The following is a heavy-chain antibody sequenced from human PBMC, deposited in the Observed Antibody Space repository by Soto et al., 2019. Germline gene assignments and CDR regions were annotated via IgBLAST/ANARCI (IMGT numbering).Heavy chain of an antibody. CDR2: ISAYNGNT. Sequence: ASVKVSCKASGYTFTGYYMHWVRQAPGQGLEWMGWISAYNGNTNYAQKLQGRVTMTTDTSTSTAYMELRSLRSDDTAVYYCARRYYDSSLFDYWGQRTLVTVSS. CDR3: ARRYYDSSLFDY. V-gene: IGHV1-18*04. J-gene: IGHJ4*02. D-gene: IGHD3-22*01. CDR1: GYTFTGYY.